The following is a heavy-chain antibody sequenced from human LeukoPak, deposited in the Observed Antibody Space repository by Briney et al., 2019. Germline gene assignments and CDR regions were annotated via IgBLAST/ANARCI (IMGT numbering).Heavy chain of an antibody. D-gene: IGHD4/OR15-4a*01. J-gene: IGHJ4*02. Sequence: GASVKVSCKVSGYTLTELSMHWVRQAPGKGLEWMGGFDPEDGETIYAQKFQGRVTMTEDTSTDTAYMELSSLRSEDTAVYYCATLTIFPAAKYYFDYWGQGTLVTVSS. CDR3: ATLTIFPAAKYYFDY. CDR2: FDPEDGET. CDR1: GYTLTELS. V-gene: IGHV1-24*01.